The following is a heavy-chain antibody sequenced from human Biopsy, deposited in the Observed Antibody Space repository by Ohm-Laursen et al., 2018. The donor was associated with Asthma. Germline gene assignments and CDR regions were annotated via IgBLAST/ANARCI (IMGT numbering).Heavy chain of an antibody. Sequence: SLRLSCSASGFSFSNYGMHWVRQAPGKGLDWVAVISFDGTNRNYTDSVKGRSTISSDNSRNTLYLEMNSLRAEDTAVYYCPKDVFPGWEVRRGPDYWGQGTLVTVSS. CDR3: PKDVFPGWEVRRGPDY. V-gene: IGHV3-30*18. J-gene: IGHJ4*02. D-gene: IGHD1-26*01. CDR2: ISFDGTNR. CDR1: GFSFSNYG.